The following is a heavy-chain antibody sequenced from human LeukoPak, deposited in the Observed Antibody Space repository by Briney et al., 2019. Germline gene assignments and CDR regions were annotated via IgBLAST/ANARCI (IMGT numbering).Heavy chain of an antibody. CDR2: ISGSGGST. CDR3: AKDPKNFDYYFDY. V-gene: IGHV3-23*01. D-gene: IGHD3-9*01. CDR1: RFTFSSYA. Sequence: GGSLRLSCAASRFTFSSYAMSWVRQAPGKGLEWVSAISGSGGSTYYADSGKGRFTISRDNSKNTLYLQMNSLRAEDTAVYYCAKDPKNFDYYFDYWGQGTLVTVSS. J-gene: IGHJ4*02.